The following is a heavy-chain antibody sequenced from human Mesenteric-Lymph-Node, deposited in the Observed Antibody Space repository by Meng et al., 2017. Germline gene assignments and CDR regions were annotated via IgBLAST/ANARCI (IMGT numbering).Heavy chain of an antibody. CDR2: IYHSGST. CDR1: GYSISSGYY. CDR3: ARGRRGDYYYDSSGYKSKHYFNY. D-gene: IGHD3-22*01. J-gene: IGHJ4*02. V-gene: IGHV4-38-2*01. Sequence: SETLSLTCAVSGYSISSGYYWGWIRQPPGKGLEWIGSIYHSGSTYYNPSLKSRVTISVDTSKNQFSLKLSSVTAADTAVYYCARGRRGDYYYDSSGYKSKHYFNYWGQGPLVPVSS.